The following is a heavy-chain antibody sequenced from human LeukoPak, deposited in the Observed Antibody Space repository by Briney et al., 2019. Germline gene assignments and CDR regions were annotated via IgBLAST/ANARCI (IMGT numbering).Heavy chain of an antibody. V-gene: IGHV1-18*01. Sequence: VASVKVSCKASGYTFTNYGISWVRQAPGQGLEWMGWISAYNGNTNYAQKLQDRVTMTTDTSTSTAYMELRSLGSDDTAVYYCARDDLGIGSRGGGDYWGQGTLVTVSS. CDR3: ARDDLGIGSRGGGDY. CDR1: GYTFTNYG. J-gene: IGHJ4*02. D-gene: IGHD7-27*01. CDR2: ISAYNGNT.